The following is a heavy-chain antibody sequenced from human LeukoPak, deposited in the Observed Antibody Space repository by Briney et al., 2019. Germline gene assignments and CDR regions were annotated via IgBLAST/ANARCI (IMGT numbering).Heavy chain of an antibody. CDR1: GFTFSSYN. CDR2: ISSSSSTI. D-gene: IGHD6-19*01. Sequence: GGSLRLSCAASGFTFSSYNMNWVRQAPGKGLEWVSYISSSSSTIYYADSVKGRFTISRDNAKNSLYLQMNSLRAEDTAVYYCARGRAVAANYYFDYWGQGTLVTVSS. V-gene: IGHV3-48*01. J-gene: IGHJ4*02. CDR3: ARGRAVAANYYFDY.